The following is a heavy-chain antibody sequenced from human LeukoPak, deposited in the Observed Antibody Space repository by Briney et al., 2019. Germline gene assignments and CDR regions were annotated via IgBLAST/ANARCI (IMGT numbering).Heavy chain of an antibody. CDR2: ISYDGSNK. J-gene: IGHJ4*02. V-gene: IGHV3-30-3*01. D-gene: IGHD3-22*01. Sequence: GWSLRLSCAASGFTFSSYAMHWVRQAPGKGLEWVAVISYDGSNKYYADSVKGRFTISRDNSKNTLYLQMNSLRAEDTAVYYCARDGITMIVVVNYFDYWGQGTLVTVSS. CDR1: GFTFSSYA. CDR3: ARDGITMIVVVNYFDY.